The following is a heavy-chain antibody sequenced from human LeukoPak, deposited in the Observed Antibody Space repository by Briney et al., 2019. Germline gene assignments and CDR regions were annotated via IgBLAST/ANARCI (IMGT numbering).Heavy chain of an antibody. CDR1: GYTFVSYG. CDR3: ARGRVVRGVFRFDY. Sequence: GASVKVSCKASGYTFVSYGINWVRQAPGQGLEWMGWISAYNGNTNYAQKLQGSVTMTRNTSISTAYMELSSLRSEDTAVYYCARGRVVRGVFRFDYWGQGTLVTVSS. CDR2: ISAYNGNT. D-gene: IGHD3-10*01. J-gene: IGHJ4*02. V-gene: IGHV1-18*01.